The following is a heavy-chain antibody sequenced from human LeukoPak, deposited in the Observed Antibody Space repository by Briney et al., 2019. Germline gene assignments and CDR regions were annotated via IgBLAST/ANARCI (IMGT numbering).Heavy chain of an antibody. CDR3: AKSSIAAAGDYYYFDY. D-gene: IGHD6-13*01. Sequence: GGSLRLSCAASGFTFNSYAMHWVRQAPGKGLEWVAVISYDGSNKYYADSVKGRFTISRDNSKNTLYLQMNSLRAEDTAVYYCAKSSIAAAGDYYYFDYWGQGTLVPVSS. CDR2: ISYDGSNK. CDR1: GFTFNSYA. J-gene: IGHJ4*02. V-gene: IGHV3-30*04.